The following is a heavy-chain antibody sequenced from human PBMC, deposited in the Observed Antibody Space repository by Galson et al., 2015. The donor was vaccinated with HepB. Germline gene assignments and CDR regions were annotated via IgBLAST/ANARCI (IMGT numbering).Heavy chain of an antibody. V-gene: IGHV1-2*02. Sequence: SVKVSCKASGYTFTGYYMHWVRQAPGQGLEWMGWINPNSGGTNYAQKFQGRVTMTRDTSISTAYMELSRLRSDDTAVYYCARDLTIFGVVITPYYYYYMDVWGKGTTVTVSS. J-gene: IGHJ6*03. D-gene: IGHD3-3*01. CDR2: INPNSGGT. CDR1: GYTFTGYY. CDR3: ARDLTIFGVVITPYYYYYMDV.